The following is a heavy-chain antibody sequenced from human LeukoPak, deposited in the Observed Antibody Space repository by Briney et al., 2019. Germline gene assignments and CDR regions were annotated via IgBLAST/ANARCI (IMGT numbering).Heavy chain of an antibody. CDR2: TYYRSKWYN. V-gene: IGHV6-1*01. J-gene: IGHJ4*02. D-gene: IGHD2-21*01. CDR1: EDSVSSNSAG. CDR3: TRGFLQTGFDS. Sequence: SQTLSLTCAISEDSVSSNSAGWNWIRQSPSRGLEWLGRTYYRSKWYNDYAVSVRSRITINPDTSKNQFSLQLNSMTPEDTAVYYCTRGFLQTGFDSWGQGTLVTVSS.